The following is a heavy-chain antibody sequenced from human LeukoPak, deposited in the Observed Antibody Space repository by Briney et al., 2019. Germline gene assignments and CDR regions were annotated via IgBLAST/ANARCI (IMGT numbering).Heavy chain of an antibody. D-gene: IGHD2-2*01. V-gene: IGHV3-23*01. CDR3: AKAQELIVVVPAAIGY. CDR1: GFTFSSSA. CDR2: ISGSGGTT. J-gene: IGHJ4*02. Sequence: GGSLRLSCAASGFTFSSSAMSWVRQAPGKGLEWVSGISGSGGTTHYADSVKGRFTISRDNSKNALYLQMNSLRAEDTAVYYCAKAQELIVVVPAAIGYWGQGTLVTVSS.